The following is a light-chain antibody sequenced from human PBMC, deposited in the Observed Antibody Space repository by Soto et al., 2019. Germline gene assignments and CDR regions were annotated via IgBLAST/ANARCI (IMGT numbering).Light chain of an antibody. J-gene: IGLJ3*02. CDR2: AND. CDR3: QSYDISLSAWV. CDR1: SSNLGTGYD. V-gene: IGLV1-40*01. Sequence: QSVLTQPPSVSGAPGQKVTISCTGSSSNLGTGYDVHWYQQYPGRAPKLLIYANDKRPSGVPDRISGSKSGTSASLAMTGLQAEDEAEYYCQSYDISLSAWVFGGGTKLTVL.